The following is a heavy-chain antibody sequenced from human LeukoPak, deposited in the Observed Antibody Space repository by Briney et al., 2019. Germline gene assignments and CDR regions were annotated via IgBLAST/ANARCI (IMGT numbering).Heavy chain of an antibody. J-gene: IGHJ4*02. CDR1: GYTFTSYY. D-gene: IGHD4-17*01. CDR2: INPSGGST. Sequence: GASVTVSFTASGYTFTSYYMHWVRQAPGQGLEWMGIINPSGGSTSCAQKFQGRVTMTRDTSTSTVYMELSSLRSEDTAVYYCARDPSERVTVTTFGRTDGTSHWGQGTLVTVSS. CDR3: ARDPSERVTVTTFGRTDGTSH. V-gene: IGHV1-46*01.